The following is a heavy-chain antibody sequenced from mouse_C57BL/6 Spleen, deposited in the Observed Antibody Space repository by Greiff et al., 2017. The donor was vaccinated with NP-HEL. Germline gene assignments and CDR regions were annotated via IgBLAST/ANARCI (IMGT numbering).Heavy chain of an antibody. D-gene: IGHD1-1*01. J-gene: IGHJ2*01. CDR2: ISSGSSTI. CDR3: ARPHYYGSSNYFDY. Sequence: EVQLVESGGGLVKPGGSLKLSCAASGFTFSDYGMHWVRQAPEKGLEWVAYISSGSSTIYYADTVKGRFTISRDNAKNTLFLQMTSLRSEDTAMYYCARPHYYGSSNYFDYWGQGTTRTVSS. V-gene: IGHV5-17*01. CDR1: GFTFSDYG.